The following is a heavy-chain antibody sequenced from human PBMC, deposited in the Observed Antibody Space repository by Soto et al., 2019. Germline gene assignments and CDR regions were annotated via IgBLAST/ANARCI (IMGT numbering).Heavy chain of an antibody. CDR2: ISGSGGST. CDR3: AKFVLERLSWKYYYYGMDV. V-gene: IGHV3-23*01. CDR1: GFTFSSYA. J-gene: IGHJ6*02. D-gene: IGHD1-1*01. Sequence: GGSLRLSCAASGFTFSSYAMSWVRQAPGKGLEWVSAISGSGGSTYYADSVKGRFTISRDNSKNTLYLQMNSLRAEDTAVYYCAKFVLERLSWKYYYYGMDVWGQGTTVTVSS.